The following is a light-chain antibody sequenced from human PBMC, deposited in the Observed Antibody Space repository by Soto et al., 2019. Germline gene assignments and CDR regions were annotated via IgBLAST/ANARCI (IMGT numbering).Light chain of an antibody. CDR1: SSDVGGYNS. CDR2: EVT. CDR3: SSYAGSNNLV. J-gene: IGLJ2*01. Sequence: QSVLTQPPSASGSPGQSVTISCTGTSSDVGGYNSVSWYQQHPDKAPKLLIYEVTKRPSGVPDRFSGSKSGNTASLTVSGLQAEDECDYYCSSYAGSNNLVFGGGTKLTVL. V-gene: IGLV2-8*01.